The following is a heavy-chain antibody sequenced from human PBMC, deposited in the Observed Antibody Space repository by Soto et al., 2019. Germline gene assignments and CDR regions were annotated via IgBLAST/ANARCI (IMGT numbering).Heavy chain of an antibody. J-gene: IGHJ6*02. D-gene: IGHD3-10*01. Sequence: SSVKVSCKASGGTFSSYAISWVRQAPGQGLEWMGGIIPIFGTANYTQKFQGRVTITADESTSTAYMELSSLRSEDTAVYYCARDSPGLGELSDYYYYYGMDVWGQGTAVTVS. CDR1: GGTFSSYA. V-gene: IGHV1-69*13. CDR3: ARDSPGLGELSDYYYYYGMDV. CDR2: IIPIFGTA.